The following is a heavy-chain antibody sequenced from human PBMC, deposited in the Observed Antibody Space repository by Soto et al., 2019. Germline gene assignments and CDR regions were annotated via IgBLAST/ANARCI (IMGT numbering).Heavy chain of an antibody. J-gene: IGHJ6*02. CDR2: IYYSGIA. Sequence: SETRSRTWTVSGGSISSGDYYWICLRQPPGKGLEWIGYIYYSGIAYSNPSLKSRVTISVDTSKNQCSLKPSSVTAADTAVYYCARGYDFWSGYYDYYYYYGMDVWGQGTTVTV. CDR3: ARGYDFWSGYYDYYYYYGMDV. D-gene: IGHD3-3*01. CDR1: GGSISSGDYY. V-gene: IGHV4-30-4*01.